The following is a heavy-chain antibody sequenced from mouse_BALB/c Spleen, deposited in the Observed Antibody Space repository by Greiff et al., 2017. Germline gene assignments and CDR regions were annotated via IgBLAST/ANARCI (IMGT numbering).Heavy chain of an antibody. J-gene: IGHJ4*01. CDR3: ARHGSSGYAMDY. CDR2: ISSGGGST. Sequence: EVKLVESGGGLVKPGGSLKLSCAASGFAFSSYDMSWVRQTPEKRLEWVAYISSGGGSTYYPDTVKGRFTISRDNAKNTLYLQMSSLKSEDTAIYYCARHGSSGYAMDYWGQGTSVTVSS. CDR1: GFAFSSYD. V-gene: IGHV5-12-1*01. D-gene: IGHD3-1*01.